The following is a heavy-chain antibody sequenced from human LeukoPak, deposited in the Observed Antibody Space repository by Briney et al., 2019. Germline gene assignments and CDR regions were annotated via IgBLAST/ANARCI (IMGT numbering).Heavy chain of an antibody. J-gene: IGHJ6*03. D-gene: IGHD6-13*01. CDR3: ARAEGYPTEPIGIAGQHPAVYYYYYMDV. CDR2: INPNSGGT. CDR1: GYTFPGYY. V-gene: IGHV1-2*06. Sequence: GASVKVSCKASGYTFPGYYMHWVRQAPGQGLEWMGRINPNSGGTNYAQKFQGRVTITADKSTSTAYMELSSLRSEDTAVYYCARAEGYPTEPIGIAGQHPAVYYYYYMDVWGKGTTVTVSS.